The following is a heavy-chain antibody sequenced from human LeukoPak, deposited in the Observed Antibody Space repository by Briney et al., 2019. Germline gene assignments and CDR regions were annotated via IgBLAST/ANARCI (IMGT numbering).Heavy chain of an antibody. CDR2: ISGSGGST. CDR1: GFTFSHYG. V-gene: IGHV3-23*01. J-gene: IGHJ6*03. D-gene: IGHD3-10*01. Sequence: GGTLRLSCAASGFTFSHYGMTWVRQAPGKGLEWVSAISGSGGSTYYAGSVKGRFTISRDNSKNTLYLQMNSLRAEDTAVYYCARDQNYYGSGSQNYYYYYYMDVWGKGTTVTVSS. CDR3: ARDQNYYGSGSQNYYYYYYMDV.